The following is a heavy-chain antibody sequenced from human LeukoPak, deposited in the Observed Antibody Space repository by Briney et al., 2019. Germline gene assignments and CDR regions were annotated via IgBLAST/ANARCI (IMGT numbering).Heavy chain of an antibody. CDR3: ARGRIAVAGGWFDP. J-gene: IGHJ5*02. V-gene: IGHV3-30*03. CDR2: ISYDGSNK. D-gene: IGHD6-19*01. CDR1: GFTFSSYG. Sequence: GGSLRLSCAASGFTFSSYGMHWVRQAPGKGLEWVAVISYDGSNKYYADSVKGRFTISRDNSKNTLYLQMNSLRAEDTAVYYCARGRIAVAGGWFDPWGQGTLVTVSS.